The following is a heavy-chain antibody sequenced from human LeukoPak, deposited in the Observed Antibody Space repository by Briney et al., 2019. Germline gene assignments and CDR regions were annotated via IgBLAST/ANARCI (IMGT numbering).Heavy chain of an antibody. J-gene: IGHJ4*02. Sequence: PSETLSLTCTVSGGSISSYYWSWIRQPPGKGLEWIGHIYYSGSTNYNPSLKSRVTISVDTSKNQFSLKLSSVTAADTAVYYCARGTYDSSGPIDYWGQGTLVTVSS. CDR1: GGSISSYY. D-gene: IGHD3-22*01. CDR2: IYYSGST. CDR3: ARGTYDSSGPIDY. V-gene: IGHV4-59*01.